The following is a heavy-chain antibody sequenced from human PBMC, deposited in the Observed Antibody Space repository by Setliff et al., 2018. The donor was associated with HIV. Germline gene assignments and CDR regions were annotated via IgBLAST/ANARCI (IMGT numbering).Heavy chain of an antibody. V-gene: IGHV1-24*01. J-gene: IGHJ4*02. Sequence: ASVKVSCKVSGYTLTEVSMHWVRQAPKKGLEWMGYFDPQDGETVHAQKFQGRVTLTEDTSTDTAYMELTRLTSDDTAVYSCARGGDDYGPGTWTFDYWGQGTLVTVS. CDR1: GYTLTEVS. CDR3: ARGGDDYGPGTWTFDY. D-gene: IGHD3-10*01. CDR2: FDPQDGET.